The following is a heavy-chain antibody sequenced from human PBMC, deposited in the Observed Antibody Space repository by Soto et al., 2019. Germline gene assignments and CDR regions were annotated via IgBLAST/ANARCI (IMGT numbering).Heavy chain of an antibody. CDR2: VVVGSGNT. CDR1: GFTFTSSA. Sequence: GASVKVSCKASGFTFTSSAVQWVRQARGQRLEWIGWVVVGSGNTNYAQKFQERVTITRDMSTSTAYMELSSLRSEDTAVYYCARVGPWVPYYYDSSPYTFENWFDPWGQGTLVTVSS. J-gene: IGHJ5*02. D-gene: IGHD3-22*01. CDR3: ARVGPWVPYYYDSSPYTFENWFDP. V-gene: IGHV1-58*01.